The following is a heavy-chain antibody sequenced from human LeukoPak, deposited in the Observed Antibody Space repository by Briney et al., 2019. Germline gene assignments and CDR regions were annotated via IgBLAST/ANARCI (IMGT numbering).Heavy chain of an antibody. V-gene: IGHV4-34*01. CDR2: INHSGST. J-gene: IGHJ4*02. Sequence: PSETLSLTCAVYGGSFSGYYWSSIRQPPGKGLEWIGEINHSGSTNYNPSLQSRVTISVDTSKNQFSLKLSSVTAADTAVYYCGRGAARYYFDYWGQGTLVTVSS. CDR1: GGSFSGYY. CDR3: GRGAARYYFDY.